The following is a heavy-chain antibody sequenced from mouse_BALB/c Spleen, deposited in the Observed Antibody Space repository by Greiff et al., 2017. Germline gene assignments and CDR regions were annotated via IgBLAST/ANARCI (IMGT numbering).Heavy chain of an antibody. CDR3: ARENYYGSSYWYFDV. CDR1: GYNFTSYW. D-gene: IGHD1-1*01. CDR2: IYPGSGST. Sequence: QVQLQQPGAELVKPGTSVKLSCKASGYNFTSYWINWVKLRPGQGLEWIGDIYPGSGSTNYNEKFKSKATLTVDTSSSTAYMQLSSLASEDSALYVCARENYYGSSYWYFDVWGAGTTVTVSS. V-gene: IGHV1-55*01. J-gene: IGHJ1*01.